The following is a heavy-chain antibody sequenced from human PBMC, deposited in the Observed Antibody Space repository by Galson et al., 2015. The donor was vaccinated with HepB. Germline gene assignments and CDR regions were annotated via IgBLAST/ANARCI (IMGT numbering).Heavy chain of an antibody. CDR1: GFTFTRNG. CDR2: ISYDGSDM. J-gene: IGHJ6*02. D-gene: IGHD4-17*01. V-gene: IGHV3-30*18. CDR3: AKDGPTVTPGGMDA. Sequence: SLRLSCAASGFTFTRNGMHWVRQAPGKGLEWVAVISYDGSDMYYADSVKGRFIISRDNSKNTLFLQLNSLRAEDTAVYYCAKDGPTVTPGGMDAWGQGTTVTVSS.